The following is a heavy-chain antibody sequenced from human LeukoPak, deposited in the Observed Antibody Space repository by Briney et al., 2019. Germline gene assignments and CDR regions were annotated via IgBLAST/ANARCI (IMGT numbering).Heavy chain of an antibody. D-gene: IGHD3-10*01. CDR1: EFTVSNNY. J-gene: IGHJ6*02. Sequence: PGGSLRLSCAASEFTVSNNYMSWVRQAPGKGLEWVSIIYSGGLTFYTDSVKGRFTISRDNSKNTLLLQMNSLRAEDTAVYYCARELTTMIRGVYYYYGMDVRGQGTTVTVSS. CDR2: IYSGGLT. CDR3: ARELTTMIRGVYYYYGMDV. V-gene: IGHV3-53*01.